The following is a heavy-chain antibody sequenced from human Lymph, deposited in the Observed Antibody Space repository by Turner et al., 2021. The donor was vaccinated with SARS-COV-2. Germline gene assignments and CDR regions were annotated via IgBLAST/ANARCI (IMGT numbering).Heavy chain of an antibody. CDR1: GFTFRTYA. D-gene: IGHD3-10*01. Sequence: QVQLVESGGGVVTPGRTMRLSSEAAGFTFRTYAIHWVRQAAGKGLEWVAVISYDGSNKYYADSVKGRFTISRDNSKNTLYLQMNSLRAEDTAVYYCARYGSGGYFYYGLDVWGQGTTVTVSS. CDR3: ARYGSGGYFYYGLDV. V-gene: IGHV3-30*04. J-gene: IGHJ6*02. CDR2: ISYDGSNK.